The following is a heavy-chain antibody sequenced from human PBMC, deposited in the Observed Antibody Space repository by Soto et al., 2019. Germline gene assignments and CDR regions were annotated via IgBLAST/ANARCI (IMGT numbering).Heavy chain of an antibody. CDR2: ITYDGSTK. CDR1: GLSFGDDA. D-gene: IGHD3-3*01. J-gene: IGHJ6*02. V-gene: IGHV3-30-3*01. CDR3: ARDVGTQMDFWSTSGMDV. Sequence: QVHLVESGGGVVQPGRPLRLSCAASGLSFGDDAMHWVRQAPGKGLEWVAVITYDGSTKNYADSVRGRFTISRDNSKSTLYLHMDSLITDDTAVHYCARDVGTQMDFWSTSGMDVWGQGTTVTVSS.